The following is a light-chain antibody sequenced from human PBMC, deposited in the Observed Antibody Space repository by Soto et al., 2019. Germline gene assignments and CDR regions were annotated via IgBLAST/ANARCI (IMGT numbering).Light chain of an antibody. CDR2: EVS. Sequence: QSALTQPAFVSGSPGQSITISCTGTSSDVGSYNLVSWYQQHPGKAPKLMIYEVSKRPSGVSNRFSGSKSGNTASLTISGLQAEDEADYYCCSYAGISTLVFGGGTKLTVL. CDR3: CSYAGISTLV. J-gene: IGLJ3*02. CDR1: SSDVGSYNL. V-gene: IGLV2-23*02.